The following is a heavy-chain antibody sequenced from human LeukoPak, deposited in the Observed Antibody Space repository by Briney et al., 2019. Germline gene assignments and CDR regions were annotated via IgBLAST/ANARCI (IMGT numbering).Heavy chain of an antibody. Sequence: GGSLRLSCAASGFNFSSYSMNWVRQAPGKGLEWVSSISSSSSYIYYADSVKGRFTISRDNAKNSLYLQMNSLRAEDTAVYYCARDPSTVTSLFDYWGQGTLVTVSS. V-gene: IGHV3-21*01. CDR1: GFNFSSYS. J-gene: IGHJ4*02. CDR2: ISSSSSYI. CDR3: ARDPSTVTSLFDY. D-gene: IGHD4-11*01.